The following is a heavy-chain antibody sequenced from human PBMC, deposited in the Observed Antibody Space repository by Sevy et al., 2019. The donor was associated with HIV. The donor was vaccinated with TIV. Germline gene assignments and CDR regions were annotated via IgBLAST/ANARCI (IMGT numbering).Heavy chain of an antibody. CDR2: MNTDGSST. CDR3: ATPRFDF. J-gene: IGHJ4*02. CDR1: GFDFSSHW. V-gene: IGHV3-74*01. Sequence: GGSLRLSCEASGFDFSSHWMKWVRQAPGKGLVWVSRMNTDGSSTNYADSVKGRFTIYRDNAKNTLYLEMNNLRDEYTALDYCATPRFDFWGPGTLVTVSS.